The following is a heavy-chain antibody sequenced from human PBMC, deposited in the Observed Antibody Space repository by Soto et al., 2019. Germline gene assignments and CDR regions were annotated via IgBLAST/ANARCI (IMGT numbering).Heavy chain of an antibody. CDR1: GFRFGEHS. V-gene: IGHV3-48*02. Sequence: GWSLRLSCAASGFRFGEHSMNWVRQAPGKGLEWLSYITSSGDSIYYADSVKGRFTVSRDNAKNSLFLHMNSLRDDDTAVYYCARLPKGSMVTSWGQGTLVTVSS. CDR3: ARLPKGSMVTS. D-gene: IGHD2-21*02. CDR2: ITSSGDSI. J-gene: IGHJ4*02.